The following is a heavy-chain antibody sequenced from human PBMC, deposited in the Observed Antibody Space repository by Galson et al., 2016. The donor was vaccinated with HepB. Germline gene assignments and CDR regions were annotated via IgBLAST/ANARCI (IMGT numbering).Heavy chain of an antibody. D-gene: IGHD3-10*01. CDR2: ISALHNQI. CDR1: GFTFSSYG. J-gene: IGHJ3*01. CDR3: VISVRGISTGPFDH. Sequence: SLRLSCAGTGFTFSSYGMSWVRQAPGKGLEWVSVISALHNQIYYADSVRGRFTISRDNSKSRLFLQMSSLRAEDTAMYYCVISVRGISTGPFDHWGQGTMVTVSS. V-gene: IGHV3-23*01.